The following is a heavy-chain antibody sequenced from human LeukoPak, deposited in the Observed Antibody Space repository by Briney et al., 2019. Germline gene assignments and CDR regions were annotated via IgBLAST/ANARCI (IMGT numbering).Heavy chain of an antibody. CDR1: GLTFSTSG. CDR3: ATETNGRHYDY. D-gene: IGHD1-14*01. CDR2: IGPTGSDR. V-gene: IGHV3-21*06. J-gene: IGHJ4*02. Sequence: GGSLRLSCTASGLTFSTSGFNWVRQAPGKGLEWVASIGPTGSDRYHADSIKGRFTISRDNANNFLYLQMNSLRAEDTAVYYCATETNGRHYDYWGQGTLFTVSS.